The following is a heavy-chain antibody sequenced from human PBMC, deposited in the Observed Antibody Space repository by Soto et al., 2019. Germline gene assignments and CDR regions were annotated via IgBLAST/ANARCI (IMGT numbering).Heavy chain of an antibody. Sequence: PSETLSLTCAVSGDSVSSSHWWSWVRQPPGKGLEWIGEIYPSGNTNYNPSLKGRVTVSVDKSKNQFALKVTSVTAADTAVYYCARVMGVAAGGPLDYWGQGTLVTVS. CDR3: ARVMGVAAGGPLDY. CDR1: GDSVSSSHW. D-gene: IGHD6-13*01. J-gene: IGHJ4*02. V-gene: IGHV4-4*02. CDR2: IYPSGNT.